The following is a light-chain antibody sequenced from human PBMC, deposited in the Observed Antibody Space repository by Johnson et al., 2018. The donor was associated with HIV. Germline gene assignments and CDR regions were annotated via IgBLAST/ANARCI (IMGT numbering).Light chain of an antibody. Sequence: QSVLTQPPSVSAAPGQKVTISCSGSSSNIGNNYVSWYQQLPGTAPKLLIYYNNKRPSGIPDRFSGSKSGTSATLGITGLQTGDEADYYCGTWDISLSVGYVFGTGTKVTVL. J-gene: IGLJ1*01. V-gene: IGLV1-51*01. CDR3: GTWDISLSVGYV. CDR2: YNN. CDR1: SSNIGNNY.